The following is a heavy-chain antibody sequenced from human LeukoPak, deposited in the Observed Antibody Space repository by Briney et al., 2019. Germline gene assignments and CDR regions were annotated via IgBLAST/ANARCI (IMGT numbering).Heavy chain of an antibody. D-gene: IGHD2-15*01. Sequence: SETLSLTCTVSGGSISSYYWSWIRQPAGKGLDWIGRIYTSGSTNYNPSLKSRVTMSVDTSKNQFSLKLGSVIAADTAVYYCAREPSQYCSGGSCYSYYYYYGMDVWGQGTTVTVSS. V-gene: IGHV4-4*07. CDR3: AREPSQYCSGGSCYSYYYYYGMDV. CDR2: IYTSGST. J-gene: IGHJ6*02. CDR1: GGSISSYY.